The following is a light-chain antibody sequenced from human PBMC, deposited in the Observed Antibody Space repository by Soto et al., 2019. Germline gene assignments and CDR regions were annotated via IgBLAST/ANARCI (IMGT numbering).Light chain of an antibody. CDR1: QIVSSNY. CDR2: GAS. Sequence: EIVLTQSPGTLSLSPGERAILSCRASQIVSSNYLAWYQQKPGQAPRPLIYGASSRATGIPDRFSGSGAGTDFTLTISRLEPEDFAVYYCQQYGSSPWTFGQGTKVEIK. J-gene: IGKJ1*01. V-gene: IGKV3-20*01. CDR3: QQYGSSPWT.